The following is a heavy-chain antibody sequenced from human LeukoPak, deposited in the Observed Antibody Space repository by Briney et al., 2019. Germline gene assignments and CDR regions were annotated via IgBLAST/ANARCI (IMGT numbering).Heavy chain of an antibody. V-gene: IGHV3-30*18. CDR1: GFTFSSYG. J-gene: IGHJ4*02. D-gene: IGHD5-18*01. Sequence: PGRSLRLSCAASGFTFSSYGMHWVRQAPGKGLEWVAVISYDGSNKYYADSVKGRFTISRDNSKNTLYLQMNSLRAEDTAVYYCAEDADTAMLFYFDYWGQGTLVTVSS. CDR2: ISYDGSNK. CDR3: AEDADTAMLFYFDY.